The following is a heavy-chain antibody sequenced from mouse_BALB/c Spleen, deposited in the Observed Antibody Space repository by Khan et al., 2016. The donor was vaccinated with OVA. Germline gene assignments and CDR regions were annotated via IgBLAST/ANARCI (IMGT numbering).Heavy chain of an antibody. J-gene: IGHJ3*01. Sequence: VQLQQSGPEVVKPGASMKISCKASGYSFTGYTMDWVKQSHGNSLEWIGLINPNDGGTYYNQKFKGKVTLTVDKSSSTAYLELLSLTSEDSAVYDCTIGGYGTFAYWGQGTLVTVSA. CDR3: TIGGYGTFAY. D-gene: IGHD2-2*01. CDR2: INPNDGGT. V-gene: IGHV1-18*01. CDR1: GYSFTGYT.